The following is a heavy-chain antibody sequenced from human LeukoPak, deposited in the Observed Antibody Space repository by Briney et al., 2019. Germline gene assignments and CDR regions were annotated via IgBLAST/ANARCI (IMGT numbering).Heavy chain of an antibody. Sequence: GGSLRLSCAASGFTFSSHWMSWVRQAPGKGLEWVSAISGSGGSTYYADSVKGRFTISRDNSKNTLYLQMNSLRAEDTAVYYCARDYGGSSWYVLSDYWGQGTLVTVSS. V-gene: IGHV3-23*01. CDR3: ARDYGGSSWYVLSDY. J-gene: IGHJ4*02. D-gene: IGHD6-13*01. CDR1: GFTFSSHW. CDR2: ISGSGGST.